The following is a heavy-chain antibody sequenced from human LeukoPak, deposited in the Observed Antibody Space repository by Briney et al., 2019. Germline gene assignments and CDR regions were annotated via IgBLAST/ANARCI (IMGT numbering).Heavy chain of an antibody. CDR2: INSDGSST. J-gene: IGHJ6*02. CDR1: GFTFSSYW. D-gene: IGHD4-11*01. V-gene: IGHV3-74*01. CDR3: ARGTVTLTYYYGMDV. Sequence: GGSLRLSCAASGFTFSSYWMHWVRQAPGKGLVWVSRINSDGSSTSYADSVKGRFTTSRDNAKNTLYLQMNSLRAEDTAVYYCARGTVTLTYYYGMDVWGQGTTVTVSS.